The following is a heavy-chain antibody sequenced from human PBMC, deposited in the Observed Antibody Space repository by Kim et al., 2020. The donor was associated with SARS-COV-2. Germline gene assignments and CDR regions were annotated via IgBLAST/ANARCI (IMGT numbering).Heavy chain of an antibody. V-gene: IGHV4-34*01. CDR1: GGSFSGYY. J-gene: IGHJ5*02. CDR2: INHSGST. CDR3: ARTEGTVTTA. D-gene: IGHD4-17*01. Sequence: SETLSLTCAVYGGSFSGYYWSWIRQPPGKGLEWIGEINHSGSTNYNPSLKSRVTISVDTSKNQFSLKLSSVTAADTAVYYCARTEGTVTTAWGQGTLVTVSS.